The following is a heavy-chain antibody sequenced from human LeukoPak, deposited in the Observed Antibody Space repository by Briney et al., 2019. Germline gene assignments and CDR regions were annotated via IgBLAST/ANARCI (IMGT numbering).Heavy chain of an antibody. CDR2: VSHDANTK. CDR3: ARDLVEQQLGRGGMDV. J-gene: IGHJ6*02. CDR1: GFTFTTYA. Sequence: GGSLRLSCAASGFTFTTYALHWVRQAPGKGLEWVAVVSHDANTKYYSDSVKGRFTISRDNSKNTLYLQMNSLRAEDTAVYYCARDLVEQQLGRGGMDVWGQGTTVTVSS. V-gene: IGHV3-30*14. D-gene: IGHD6-13*01.